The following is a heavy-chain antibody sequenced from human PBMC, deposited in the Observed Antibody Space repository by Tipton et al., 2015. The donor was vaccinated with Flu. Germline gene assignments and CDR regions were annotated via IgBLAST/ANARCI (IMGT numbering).Heavy chain of an antibody. V-gene: IGHV3-33*06. Sequence: SLRLSCAASGFNFRSYGMHWVRLTPGKGLEWVAVIWYDGNKEYYADFVKGRFSISRDNSKNTLYLQMNSLRDDDTAVYYCAKDLTAANSSPFDYWGQGTLVTVSS. D-gene: IGHD6-13*01. CDR2: IWYDGNKE. CDR1: GFNFRSYG. CDR3: AKDLTAANSSPFDY. J-gene: IGHJ4*02.